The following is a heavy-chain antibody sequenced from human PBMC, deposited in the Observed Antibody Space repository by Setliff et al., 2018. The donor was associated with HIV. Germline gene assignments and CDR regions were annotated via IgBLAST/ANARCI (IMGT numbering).Heavy chain of an antibody. CDR2: INHSGST. V-gene: IGHV4-34*01. Sequence: LSLTCAVYGGSFSGYYWTWIRQPPGKGLEWIGEINHSGSTNYNPSLKSRVTISVDTSKNQFSLKLSSVTAADTAVYYCARGLVEEIVVITQPRLKYAFDIWGQETMGTVSS. D-gene: IGHD3-22*01. J-gene: IGHJ3*02. CDR3: ARGLVEEIVVITQPRLKYAFDI. CDR1: GGSFSGYY.